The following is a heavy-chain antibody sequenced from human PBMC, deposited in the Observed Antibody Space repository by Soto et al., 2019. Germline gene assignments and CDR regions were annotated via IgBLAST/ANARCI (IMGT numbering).Heavy chain of an antibody. Sequence: ASETLSLTCTVSGGSISSYYWSWIRQPPGKGLEWIGHIYYSGSTNYNPSLKNRVTISVDTSKNQFSLKLSSVTAADTAVYYCARRRYIYDTYYFDYWCQGTLVTVSS. CDR3: ARRRYIYDTYYFDY. D-gene: IGHD5-18*01. CDR2: IYYSGST. J-gene: IGHJ4*02. CDR1: GGSISSYY. V-gene: IGHV4-59*01.